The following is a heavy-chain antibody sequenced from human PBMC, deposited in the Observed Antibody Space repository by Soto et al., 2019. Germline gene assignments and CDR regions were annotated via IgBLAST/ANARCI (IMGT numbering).Heavy chain of an antibody. CDR3: ARVSIAVAGIAYYFDY. CDR1: GFSFSIGA. CDR2: VSHDRSNK. V-gene: IGHV3-30-3*01. D-gene: IGHD6-19*01. J-gene: IGHJ4*02. Sequence: QVQLVESGGGVVQPGRSLRLSCAASGFSFSIGAMHWVRQAPGNGLEWVVVVSHDRSNKYYADSVKGRVTISRDNSINTVYLQMNSLRAEDTAVYYCARVSIAVAGIAYYFDYWGQGTLVTVSS.